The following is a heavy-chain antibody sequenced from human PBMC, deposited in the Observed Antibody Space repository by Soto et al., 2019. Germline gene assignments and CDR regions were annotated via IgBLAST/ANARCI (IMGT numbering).Heavy chain of an antibody. CDR2: IYYSGST. J-gene: IGHJ6*03. Sequence: QVQLQESGPGLVKPSETLSLTCTVSGGSISSDYWSWIRQPPGKGLEWIGYIYYSGSTTYNPSLKSRITISVDTSKNQFSLKLSSVTAADTAVYYCARVGCSAGTCYPVAYYYYMDVWGKGTTVTVSS. V-gene: IGHV4-59*01. D-gene: IGHD2-15*01. CDR1: GGSISSDY. CDR3: ARVGCSAGTCYPVAYYYYMDV.